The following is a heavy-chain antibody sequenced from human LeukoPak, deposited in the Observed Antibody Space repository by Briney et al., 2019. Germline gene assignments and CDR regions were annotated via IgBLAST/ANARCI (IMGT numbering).Heavy chain of an antibody. D-gene: IGHD3-22*01. CDR2: LIGSGGST. J-gene: IGHJ4*02. CDR3: AKLLYYYDSSQPY. V-gene: IGHV3-23*01. Sequence: PGGSLRLSCAASGFTFSSYGMSWVRQAPGKGLEWVSALIGSGGSTYYADSVKGRFTISRDNSKNTLYLQMNSLRAEDTAVYYWAKLLYYYDSSQPYWGQGTLVTVSS. CDR1: GFTFSSYG.